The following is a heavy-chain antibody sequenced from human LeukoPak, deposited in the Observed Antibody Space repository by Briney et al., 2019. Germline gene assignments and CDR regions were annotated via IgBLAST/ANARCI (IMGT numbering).Heavy chain of an antibody. CDR2: IIPIFGTA. CDR3: ARELKDPEAFDI. J-gene: IGHJ3*02. V-gene: IGHV1-69*01. D-gene: IGHD1-14*01. Sequence: ASVKVSCKASGGTFSSYAISWVRQAPGQGLEWMGGIIPIFGTANYAQKFQGRVTITADESTGTAYMELSSLRSEDTAVYYCARELKDPEAFDIWGQGTMVTVSS. CDR1: GGTFSSYA.